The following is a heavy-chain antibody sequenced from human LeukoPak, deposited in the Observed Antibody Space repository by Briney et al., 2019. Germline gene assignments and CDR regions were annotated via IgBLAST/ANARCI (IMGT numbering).Heavy chain of an antibody. V-gene: IGHV4-39*07. Sequence: SETLSLTCTVSGGSISSSSYYWGWIRQPPGKGLEWIGSIYYSGSTYYNPSLKSRVTISVDTSKNQFSLKLSSVTAADTAVYYCASTLQYDYVWGSYRYYYFDYWGQGTLVTVSS. J-gene: IGHJ4*02. CDR1: GGSISSSSYY. CDR3: ASTLQYDYVWGSYRYYYFDY. CDR2: IYYSGST. D-gene: IGHD3-16*02.